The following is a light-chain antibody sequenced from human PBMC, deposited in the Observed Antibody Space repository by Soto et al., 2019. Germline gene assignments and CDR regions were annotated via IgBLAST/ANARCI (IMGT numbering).Light chain of an antibody. Sequence: ETVFTQSPGTLSLSPGERATLSCRASQRIDSGYLAWYHQKPGQAPRLLIYGAKNRPGGIPDRFSGSGSGTDFTLSISRLEPEDFAVYYCQQYETSPYTFGQGTKLEIK. CDR3: QQYETSPYT. CDR2: GAK. J-gene: IGKJ2*01. CDR1: QRIDSGY. V-gene: IGKV3-20*01.